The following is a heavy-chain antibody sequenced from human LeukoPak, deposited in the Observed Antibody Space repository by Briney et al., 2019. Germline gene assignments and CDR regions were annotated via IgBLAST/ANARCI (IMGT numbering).Heavy chain of an antibody. CDR3: AKDQAVGIAALDY. D-gene: IGHD6-13*01. V-gene: IGHV3-30*18. J-gene: IGHJ4*02. CDR2: ISYDGSNK. CDR1: GITFSSYG. Sequence: GGSLRLSCAASGITFSSYGMHWVRQAPGKGLEWVAVISYDGSNKYYADSVKGRFTISRDNSKNTLYLQMNSLRAEDTAVYYCAKDQAVGIAALDYWGQGTLVTVSS.